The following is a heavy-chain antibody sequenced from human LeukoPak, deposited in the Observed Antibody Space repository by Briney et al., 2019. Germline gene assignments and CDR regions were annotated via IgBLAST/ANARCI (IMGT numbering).Heavy chain of an antibody. CDR1: GFTFSSYF. V-gene: IGHV3-74*01. D-gene: IGHD6-13*01. CDR3: ARSHASYIRSWDFSYYFDY. Sequence: GGSLRLSCAASGFTFSSYFMHWVRQAPGEGLMWVSRIDTDGSTTRYADSVKDRFTISRDNAKSTLYLQMNSLRAEDTAVYFCARSHASYIRSWDFSYYFDYWGQGALVTVSS. J-gene: IGHJ4*02. CDR2: IDTDGSTT.